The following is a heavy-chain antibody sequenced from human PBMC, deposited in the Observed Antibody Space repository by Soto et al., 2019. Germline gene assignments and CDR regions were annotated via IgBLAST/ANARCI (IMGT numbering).Heavy chain of an antibody. CDR1: GFIFSRYG. V-gene: IGHV3-30*03. D-gene: IGHD2-21*02. J-gene: IGHJ4*02. CDR3: ARDRPLYWRGDCNFDF. CDR2: ISYDGGER. Sequence: QVQLVESGGGVVQSGGSLRLSCGGSGFIFSRYGMHWVRQAPGKGLEWVTGISYDGGERFYADSVKGRFTISRDNSKNRLALQMSSLRPEETSVYYCARDRPLYWRGDCNFDFWGQGTLVNVSS.